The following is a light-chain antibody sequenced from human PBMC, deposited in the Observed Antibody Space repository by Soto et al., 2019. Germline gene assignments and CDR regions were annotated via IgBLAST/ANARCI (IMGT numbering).Light chain of an antibody. CDR2: EVS. V-gene: IGLV2-23*02. J-gene: IGLJ1*01. CDR1: SSDVGGYKF. CDR3: CSYAGSSTVYV. Sequence: QSVLTQPGSVFGSPGQSITISCTGSSSDVGGYKFVSWYQQHPGKAPKLMTYEVSKRPSGVSHRLSGSTSGNTASLTISRLQAEDEADYYCCSYAGSSTVYVFGTGTKVTVL.